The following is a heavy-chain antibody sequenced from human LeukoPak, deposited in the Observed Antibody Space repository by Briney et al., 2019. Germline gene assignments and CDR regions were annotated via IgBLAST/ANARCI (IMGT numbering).Heavy chain of an antibody. CDR2: SYYSGST. CDR1: GGSISSSSYY. V-gene: IGHV4-39*01. Sequence: PSETLSLTCTVSGGSISSSSYYWGWIRQPPGKGLEWIGSSYYSGSTYYNPSLKSRVTISVDTSKNQFSLKLSSVTAADTAVYYCARSPVIVVVPAAYNWFDPWGQGTLVTVSS. D-gene: IGHD2-2*01. J-gene: IGHJ5*02. CDR3: ARSPVIVVVPAAYNWFDP.